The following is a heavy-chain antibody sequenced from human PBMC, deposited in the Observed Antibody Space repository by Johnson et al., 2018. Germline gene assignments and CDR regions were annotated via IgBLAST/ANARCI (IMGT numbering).Heavy chain of an antibody. CDR1: GFTFSSYS. V-gene: IGHV3-21*01. D-gene: IGHD3-10*02. Sequence: EVQLVESGGGLVKPGGSLRLSCAASGFTFSSYSMNWVRQAPGKGLEWVSSISSSSSYIYYADSVKGRFTISRDNAKNSLYLQMNSLRAEGTAVYYCGREPGGVRGYYYYYYMDVWGKGTTVTGSS. CDR2: ISSSSSYI. CDR3: GREPGGVRGYYYYYYMDV. J-gene: IGHJ6*03.